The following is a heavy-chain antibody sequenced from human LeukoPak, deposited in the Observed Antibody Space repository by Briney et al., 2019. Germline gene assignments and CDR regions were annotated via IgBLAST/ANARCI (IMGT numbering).Heavy chain of an antibody. CDR1: GYTFTGYY. D-gene: IGHD2-2*01. J-gene: IGHJ5*02. CDR2: INPNSGGT. V-gene: IGHV1-2*02. CDR3: ARDLGVVPAAVTYNWFDP. Sequence: ASVKVSCKASGYTFTGYYMHWVRQAPGQGLEWMGWINPNSGGTNYAQKFQGRVTMTRDTSISTAYMELSRLRSDDTAVYYCARDLGVVPAAVTYNWFDPWGQGTLVTVSS.